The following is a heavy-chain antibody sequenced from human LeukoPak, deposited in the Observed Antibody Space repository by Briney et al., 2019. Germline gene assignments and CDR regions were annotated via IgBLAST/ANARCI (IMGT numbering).Heavy chain of an antibody. J-gene: IGHJ4*03. CDR1: GFTFTNFA. Sequence: GGSLRLSCAASGFTFTNFAMKWVRQAPGKGLEWVADISGGGEHTFYADSVKGRFTISRDNSKDTLHLQMSILRPEDTALYYCASGPYSSSYFAS. CDR2: ISGGGEHT. V-gene: IGHV3-23*01. CDR3: ASGPYSSSYFAS. D-gene: IGHD6-13*01.